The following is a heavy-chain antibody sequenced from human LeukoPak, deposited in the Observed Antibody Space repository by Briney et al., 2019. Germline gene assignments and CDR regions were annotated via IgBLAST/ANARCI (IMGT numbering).Heavy chain of an antibody. CDR2: ISYDGSNK. V-gene: IGHV3-30*04. CDR1: GFTFSSYA. D-gene: IGHD2-2*02. Sequence: GRSLRLSCAASGFTFSSYAMHWVRQAPGKGLEWVAVISYDGSNKYYADSVKGRFTISRDNSKNTLYLQMNSLRAEDTAVYYCARIYCSSTSCYSFDYWGQGTLVTVSS. CDR3: ARIYCSSTSCYSFDY. J-gene: IGHJ4*02.